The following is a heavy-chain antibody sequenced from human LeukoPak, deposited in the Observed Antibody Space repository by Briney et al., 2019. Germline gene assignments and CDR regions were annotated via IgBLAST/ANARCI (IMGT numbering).Heavy chain of an antibody. J-gene: IGHJ4*02. CDR1: GFTFTSSA. Sequence: SVKVSCKASGFTFTSSAVQWVRQARGQRLEWIGWIVVGSGNTNYAQKFQERVTITRDMSTSTAYMELSSLRSEDTAVYYCARDGPAAGHAFDYWGQGTLVTVSS. V-gene: IGHV1-58*01. CDR3: ARDGPAAGHAFDY. CDR2: IVVGSGNT.